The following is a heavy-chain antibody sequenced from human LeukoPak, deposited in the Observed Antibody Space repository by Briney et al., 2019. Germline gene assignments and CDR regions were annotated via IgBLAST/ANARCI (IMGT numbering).Heavy chain of an antibody. J-gene: IGHJ3*02. D-gene: IGHD5-24*01. CDR1: GFTFSSYG. V-gene: IGHV3-30*02. CDR2: IRYDGSNK. Sequence: GGSLRLSCAASGFTFSSYGMHWVRQAPGKGLEWVAFIRYDGSNKYYADSVKGRFTISRDNSKNTLYLQMNSLRAEDTAVYYCAHPGEMATNSYAFDIWGQGTMVTVSS. CDR3: AHPGEMATNSYAFDI.